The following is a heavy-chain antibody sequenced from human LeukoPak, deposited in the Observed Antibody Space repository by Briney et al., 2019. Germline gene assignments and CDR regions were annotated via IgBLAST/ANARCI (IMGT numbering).Heavy chain of an antibody. J-gene: IGHJ4*02. CDR2: IYYSGST. CDR1: GGSISSYY. CDR3: ARALNDYGDYLDY. D-gene: IGHD4-17*01. Sequence: KPSETLSLTCTVSGGSISSYYWSWIRQPPGKGLEWIGYIYYSGSTNYNPSLKSRVTISVDTPKNQFSLKLSSVTAADTAVYYCARALNDYGDYLDYWGQGTLVTVSS. V-gene: IGHV4-59*01.